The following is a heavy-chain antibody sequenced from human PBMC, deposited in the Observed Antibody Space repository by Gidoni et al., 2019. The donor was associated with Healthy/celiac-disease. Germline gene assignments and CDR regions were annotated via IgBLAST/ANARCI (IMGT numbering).Heavy chain of an antibody. V-gene: IGHV4-39*01. CDR1: GGSISSSSYY. D-gene: IGHD3-10*01. J-gene: IGHJ6*02. Sequence: QLQLQESGPGLVKPSETLSLTCTVSGGSISSSSYYWGWIRQPPGKGLEWIGSIYYSGSTYYNPSLKSRVTISVDTSKNQFSLKLSSVTAADTAVYYCARHEPWFGESNPHYYGMDVWGQGTTVTVSS. CDR3: ARHEPWFGESNPHYYGMDV. CDR2: IYYSGST.